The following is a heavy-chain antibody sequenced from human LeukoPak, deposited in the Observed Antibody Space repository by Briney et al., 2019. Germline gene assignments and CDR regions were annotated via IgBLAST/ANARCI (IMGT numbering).Heavy chain of an antibody. V-gene: IGHV3-9*01. CDR1: GFTFDDYA. D-gene: IGHD6-13*01. J-gene: IGHJ3*02. Sequence: GRSLRLSCAASGFTFDDYAMHWVRQAPGKGLEWVSGISWNSGSIGYADSVKGRFTISRDNAKNSLYLQMNSLRAEDTAVYYCVKDAAAGTGHDAFDIWGQGTMVTVSS. CDR3: VKDAAAGTGHDAFDI. CDR2: ISWNSGSI.